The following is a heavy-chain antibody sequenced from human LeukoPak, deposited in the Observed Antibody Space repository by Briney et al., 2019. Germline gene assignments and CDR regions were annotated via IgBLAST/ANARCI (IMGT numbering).Heavy chain of an antibody. CDR1: GFTFSSYS. CDR3: ARVLHKRNYDSSVYYGY. Sequence: PGGSLRLSCAASGFTFSSYSMSWVRQAPGKGLEWVSSISSSSSYIYYADSVKGRFTISRDNAKNSLYLQMNSLRAEDTGVYYCARVLHKRNYDSSVYYGYWGQGTLVTVSS. D-gene: IGHD3-22*01. J-gene: IGHJ4*02. V-gene: IGHV3-21*01. CDR2: ISSSSSYI.